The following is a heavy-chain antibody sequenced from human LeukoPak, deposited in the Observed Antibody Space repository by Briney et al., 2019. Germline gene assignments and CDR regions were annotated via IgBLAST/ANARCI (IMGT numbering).Heavy chain of an antibody. D-gene: IGHD3-3*01. Sequence: SGGSLRLSCAASGFTFSSYWMSWVRQAPGKGLEWVANIKQDGSEKYYVDSVKGRFTISRDNAKNSLYLQMNSLRAEDTAVYYCAREGYDFWSGYLDYWGQGTLVTVSS. V-gene: IGHV3-7*01. CDR3: AREGYDFWSGYLDY. CDR1: GFTFSSYW. CDR2: IKQDGSEK. J-gene: IGHJ4*02.